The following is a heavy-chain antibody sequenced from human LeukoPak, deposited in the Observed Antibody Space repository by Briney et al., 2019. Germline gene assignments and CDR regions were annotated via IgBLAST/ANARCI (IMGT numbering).Heavy chain of an antibody. CDR3: ARVNYYYYYMDV. J-gene: IGHJ6*03. Sequence: ASVTVSCKASGYTFTGYYMHWVRQAPGQGLEWMGWINPNSGGTNYAQKFQGRVTMTRDTSISTAYMELSRLRSDDTAVYYCARVNYYYYYMDVWGKGTTVTVSS. V-gene: IGHV1-2*02. CDR1: GYTFTGYY. CDR2: INPNSGGT.